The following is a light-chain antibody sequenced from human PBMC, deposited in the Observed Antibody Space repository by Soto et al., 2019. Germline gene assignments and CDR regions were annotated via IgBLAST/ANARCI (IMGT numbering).Light chain of an antibody. CDR1: QSVSTY. V-gene: IGKV3-11*01. CDR3: HQRYSWPHT. Sequence: EIVLTQSPATLSLSPGERATLSCRASQSVSTYLGWYQEKPGQPPRLVFSEASNRATGIPARFSGSASGTDFTLTISSLEPEDSAFYFCHQRYSWPHTFGQGTKLEI. J-gene: IGKJ2*01. CDR2: EAS.